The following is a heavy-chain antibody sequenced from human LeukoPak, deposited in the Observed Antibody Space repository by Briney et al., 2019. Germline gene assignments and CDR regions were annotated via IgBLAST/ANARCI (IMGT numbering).Heavy chain of an antibody. CDR2: ISVSAGST. CDR3: AKDIAAAEPEYFQH. CDR1: GFTFSTYA. Sequence: PGGSLRLSCAASGFTFSTYAMNWVRQAPGKGLEWVSAISVSAGSTYYADSVKGRFTISRDNAKSSLYLQMNSLRAEDTALYYCAKDIAAAEPEYFQHWGQGNLVTVSS. D-gene: IGHD6-13*01. J-gene: IGHJ1*01. V-gene: IGHV3-23*01.